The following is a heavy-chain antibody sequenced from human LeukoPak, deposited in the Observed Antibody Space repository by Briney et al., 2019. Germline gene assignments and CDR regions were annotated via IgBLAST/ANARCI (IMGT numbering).Heavy chain of an antibody. V-gene: IGHV3-30*02. Sequence: GGSLRLSCAASGFTFTDYGMHWVRQAPGKGLKWVAFVRFDGNGKYYADSVKGRFTISRDNSKNTLYLQMNSLRAEDTAVYYCANTGRITIFGVVITPHAFDIWGQGTMVTVSS. CDR3: ANTGRITIFGVVITPHAFDI. D-gene: IGHD3-3*01. CDR1: GFTFTDYG. CDR2: VRFDGNGK. J-gene: IGHJ3*02.